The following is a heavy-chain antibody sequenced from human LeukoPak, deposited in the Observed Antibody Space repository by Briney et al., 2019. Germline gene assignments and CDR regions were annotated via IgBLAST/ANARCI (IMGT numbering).Heavy chain of an antibody. D-gene: IGHD1-26*01. CDR2: ISAYNGNT. CDR3: ARWDSGSYPDY. V-gene: IGHV1-18*01. CDR1: GYTFTSYG. J-gene: IGHJ4*02. Sequence: ASVKVSCKASGYTFTSYGISWVRQAPGQGLEWMGWISAYNGNTNYAQKLQGRVTMTTDTSTSTAHMELRSLRSDDTAVYYCARWDSGSYPDYWGQGTLVTVSS.